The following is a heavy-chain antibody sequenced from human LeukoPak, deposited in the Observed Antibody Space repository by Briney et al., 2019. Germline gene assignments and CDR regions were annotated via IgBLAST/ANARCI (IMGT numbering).Heavy chain of an antibody. J-gene: IGHJ6*03. CDR2: IYYSWST. CDR3: TRGSIAYSYREV. Sequence: SETLSLTCTVAGGSISSYYWSWIRQPPGKGLELMGKIYYSWSTNYNPSLKISVTRSVDTSKDQFALKLSSVTASDRAVYYCTRGSIAYSYREVWGKGPTVRISS. D-gene: IGHD3-22*01. V-gene: IGHV4-59*01. CDR1: GGSISSYY.